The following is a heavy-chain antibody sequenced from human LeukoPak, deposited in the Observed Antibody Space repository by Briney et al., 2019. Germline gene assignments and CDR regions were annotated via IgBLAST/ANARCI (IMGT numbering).Heavy chain of an antibody. D-gene: IGHD3-16*01. CDR2: INPNSGGT. J-gene: IGHJ5*02. Sequence: GASVKVSCKASGSTFTGYCMHWVRQAPGQGLEWMGWINPNSGGTNYAQKFQGRVTMTRDTSISTAYMELSRLRSDDTAVYYCARDNKPTYVWGSSRPTRTNWFDPWGQGTLVTVSS. CDR1: GSTFTGYC. V-gene: IGHV1-2*02. CDR3: ARDNKPTYVWGSSRPTRTNWFDP.